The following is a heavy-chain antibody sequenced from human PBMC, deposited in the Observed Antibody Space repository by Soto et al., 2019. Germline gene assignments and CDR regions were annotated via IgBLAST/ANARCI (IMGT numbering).Heavy chain of an antibody. CDR3: ARRGSGTFDAAFDI. Sequence: QAQLVQSGAEVKKPGASVKVSCKASGFSFTSYGFSWVRQAPGQGLELMGWISAYSGNAKYEEKNQGTDTMSSDAATSTVYLELRSLRADDTAVYYCARRGSGTFDAAFDIWGQGTMVTVSS. J-gene: IGHJ3*02. CDR2: ISAYSGNA. D-gene: IGHD3-10*01. V-gene: IGHV1-18*04. CDR1: GFSFTSYG.